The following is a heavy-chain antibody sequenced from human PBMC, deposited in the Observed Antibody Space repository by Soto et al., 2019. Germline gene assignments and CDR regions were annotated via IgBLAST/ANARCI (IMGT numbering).Heavy chain of an antibody. CDR1: GFAFSTDS. CDR3: AKARMTTVTREAFDI. D-gene: IGHD4-17*01. CDR2: ISGSGGGT. V-gene: IGHV3-23*01. J-gene: IGHJ3*02. Sequence: EVQLLESGGGLVQPGGSLRLSWPASGFAFSTDSMPWARQAPGKGLEWVSAISGSGGGTFYADSVKGRFTISRDNSKNTLYLQMNSLTAEDTAVYYCAKARMTTVTREAFDIWGQGTMVTVSS.